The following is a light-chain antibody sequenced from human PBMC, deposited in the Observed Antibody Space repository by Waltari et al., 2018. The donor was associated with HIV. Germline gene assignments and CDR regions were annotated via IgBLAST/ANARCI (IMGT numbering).Light chain of an antibody. CDR1: PSLSSTS. CDR2: GAS. J-gene: IGKJ2*01. Sequence: EVVFTQSPGTLSLSPGERATLSCTASPSLSSTSFAWYQQKPRPAPTLPVYGASNRVACISDRFSGSGSETYFTLTISRLEPEDFAVYYCQHYGFSSYTFGQGTKLEIK. V-gene: IGKV3-20*01. CDR3: QHYGFSSYT.